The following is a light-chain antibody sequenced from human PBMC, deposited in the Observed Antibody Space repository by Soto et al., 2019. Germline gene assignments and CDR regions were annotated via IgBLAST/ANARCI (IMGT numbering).Light chain of an antibody. CDR1: QSVSSY. CDR3: QQRSNWPPLT. V-gene: IGKV3-11*01. Sequence: IVLTQSPAPLSLSPGERATLSCRASQSVSSYLAWYQQKPGQAPRLLIYDASNRATGIPARFSGSESGTDFTLTISSLEPEDFAVYYCQQRSNWPPLTFGGGTKVEIK. CDR2: DAS. J-gene: IGKJ4*01.